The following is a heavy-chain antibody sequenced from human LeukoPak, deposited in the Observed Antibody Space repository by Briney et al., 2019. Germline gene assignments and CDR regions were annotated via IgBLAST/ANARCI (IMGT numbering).Heavy chain of an antibody. CDR3: ARDGSGSPDY. CDR2: ISDNGRQT. Sequence: GGSLRLSCAASGFTFSNYAIHWVRQAPGKGLEYVSAISDNGRQTFYANSVKGRFTISRDDSKNTLYLQMGSLRAEDMAVYYCARDGSGSPDYWGQGTLVTVSS. J-gene: IGHJ4*02. CDR1: GFTFSNYA. V-gene: IGHV3-64*01. D-gene: IGHD3-10*01.